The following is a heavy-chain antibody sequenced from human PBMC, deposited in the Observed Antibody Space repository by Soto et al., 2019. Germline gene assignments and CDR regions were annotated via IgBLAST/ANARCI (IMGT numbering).Heavy chain of an antibody. Sequence: KGLEWMGWISAYNGNTNYAQKLQGRVTMTTDTSTSTAYMEVRSLRSDDTAVYYCASDMRRGGPLAAFWGHGTPV. CDR3: ASDMRRGGPLAAF. J-gene: IGHJ1*01. CDR2: ISAYNGNT. V-gene: IGHV1-18*01. D-gene: IGHD3-10*01.